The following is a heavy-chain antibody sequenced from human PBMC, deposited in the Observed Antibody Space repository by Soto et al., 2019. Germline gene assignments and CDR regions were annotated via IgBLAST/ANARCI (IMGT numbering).Heavy chain of an antibody. D-gene: IGHD2-2*01. V-gene: IGHV3-64*01. CDR1: GFTLYGVL. Sequence: GGSLNLACRAPGFTLYGVLCPGVRKAPGKGLEYVSAISSNGGSTYYANSVKGRFTISRDNSKNTLYLQMGSLRAEDMAVYYCAREGYCSSTSCYSFDYWGQGT. CDR3: AREGYCSSTSCYSFDY. J-gene: IGHJ4*02. CDR2: ISSNGGST.